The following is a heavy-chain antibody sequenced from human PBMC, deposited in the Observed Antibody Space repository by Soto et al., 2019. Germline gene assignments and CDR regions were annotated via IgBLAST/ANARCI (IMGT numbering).Heavy chain of an antibody. CDR2: IYYSGST. CDR1: GGSISSSSYY. V-gene: IGHV4-39*01. CDR3: ARVGALWFGEGGDY. J-gene: IGHJ4*02. D-gene: IGHD3-10*01. Sequence: QLQLQESGPGLVKPSETLSLTCTVSGGSISSSSYYWGWIRQPPGKGLEWIGSIYYSGSTYYNPSLKGRVTISVDTSKNQSSLKLSSVTAADTAVYYCARVGALWFGEGGDYWGQGTLVTVSS.